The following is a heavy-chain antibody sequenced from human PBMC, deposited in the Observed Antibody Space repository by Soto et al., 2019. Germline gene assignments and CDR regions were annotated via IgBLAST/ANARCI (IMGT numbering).Heavy chain of an antibody. CDR2: ILVGSGHT. D-gene: IGHD3-22*01. CDR3: AADQYYDSSAYIPANDAFDI. CDR1: GFTFTSSA. V-gene: IGHV1-58*01. Sequence: SVKVSCKASGFTFTSSAVQWVRQARGQRLEWIGWILVGSGHTNYAQKFQERVTTTRDMSTSSAYMELSSLRSEDTAVYYCAADQYYDSSAYIPANDAFDIWGQGTMVTVSS. J-gene: IGHJ3*02.